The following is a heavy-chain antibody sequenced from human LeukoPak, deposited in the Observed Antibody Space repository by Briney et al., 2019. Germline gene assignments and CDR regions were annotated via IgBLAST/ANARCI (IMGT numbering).Heavy chain of an antibody. CDR1: GGSISSGSYY. Sequence: PSETLSLTCTVSGGSISSGSYYWSWIRQPAGKGLEWIGRIYTSGSTNYTPSLKSRVSMSVDTSKNQFSLKLSSVTAADTAVYYCARGTWALFDYWGQGTLVTVSS. CDR2: IYTSGST. J-gene: IGHJ4*02. D-gene: IGHD1-1*01. CDR3: ARGTWALFDY. V-gene: IGHV4-61*02.